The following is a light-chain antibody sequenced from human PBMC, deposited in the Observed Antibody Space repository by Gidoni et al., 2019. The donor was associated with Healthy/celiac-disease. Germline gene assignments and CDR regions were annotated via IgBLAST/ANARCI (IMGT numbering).Light chain of an antibody. Sequence: EIVLTQSPATLSLSPGERATLSCRASQSVSSYLAWYQQKPGQAPRLLIYDASNRATGIPARFSGSESGTDFTLTISSLEPEDFAVYYCQQRSNWPPLFTFGPGTKVDI. CDR2: DAS. V-gene: IGKV3-11*01. CDR1: QSVSSY. CDR3: QQRSNWPPLFT. J-gene: IGKJ3*01.